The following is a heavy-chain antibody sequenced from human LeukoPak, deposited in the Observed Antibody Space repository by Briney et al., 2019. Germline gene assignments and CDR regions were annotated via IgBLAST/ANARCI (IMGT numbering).Heavy chain of an antibody. D-gene: IGHD3-10*01. CDR3: ARGRSYYGSGSGENYYYYGMDV. V-gene: IGHV4-34*01. CDR1: GASFSGYY. J-gene: IGHJ6*02. CDR2: INHSGST. Sequence: SETLSLTCAVYGASFSGYYWSWIRQPPGKGLEWIGEINHSGSTNYNPSLKSRVTISVDTSKNQFSLKLSSVTAADTAVYYCARGRSYYGSGSGENYYYYGMDVWGQGTTVTVSS.